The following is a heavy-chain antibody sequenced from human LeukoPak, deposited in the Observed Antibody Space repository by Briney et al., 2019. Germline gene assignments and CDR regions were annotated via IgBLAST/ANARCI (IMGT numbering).Heavy chain of an antibody. CDR1: XXXXSGXX. V-gene: IGHV4-34*01. CDR3: ARGASYYGSGSYYTDNWFDP. D-gene: IGHD3-10*01. J-gene: IGHJ5*02. CDR2: XXXXGST. Sequence: PSETLSLTXAVXXXXXSGXXXXWIRXXPXXXXXXXXEXXXXGSTNYNPSLKSRVTISVDTSKNQFSLKLSSVTAADTAVYYCARGASYYGSGSYYTDNWFDPWGQGTLVTVSS.